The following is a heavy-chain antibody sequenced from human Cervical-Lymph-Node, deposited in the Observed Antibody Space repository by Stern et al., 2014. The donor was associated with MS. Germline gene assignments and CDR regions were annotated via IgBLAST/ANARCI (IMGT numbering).Heavy chain of an antibody. J-gene: IGHJ4*02. D-gene: IGHD3-10*01. V-gene: IGHV1-46*01. CDR3: ARQNLVRGITELDY. CDR2: INPSSGST. Sequence: VQLEESGAEVKKPGASVKVSCETSGYNFTSYYIHWVRQAPGQGLEWMGLINPSSGSTHYAQKFQGRVTMTSDTSTSTLSMKMSTLRSDDTALYYCARQNLVRGITELDYWGQGTLLIVSS. CDR1: GYNFTSYY.